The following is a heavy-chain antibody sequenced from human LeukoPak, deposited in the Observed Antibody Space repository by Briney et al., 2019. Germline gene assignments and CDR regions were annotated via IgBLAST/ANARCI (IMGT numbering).Heavy chain of an antibody. D-gene: IGHD5-18*01. J-gene: IGHJ4*02. CDR1: GGSISSYY. V-gene: IGHV4-59*01. Sequence: PSETLSLTCTVSGGSISSYYWSWIRQPPGKGLEWIGYIYYSGSTNYNPSLKSRVTISVDTSKNQFSLKLSSVTAADTAVYYCARVTRGYSYGDNYYFDYWGQGTLVTVSS. CDR2: IYYSGST. CDR3: ARVTRGYSYGDNYYFDY.